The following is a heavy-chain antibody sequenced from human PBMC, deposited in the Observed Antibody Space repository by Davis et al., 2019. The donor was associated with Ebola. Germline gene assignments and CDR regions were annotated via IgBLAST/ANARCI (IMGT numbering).Heavy chain of an antibody. CDR1: GGTFSSYA. Sequence: SVKVSCKASGGTFSSYAISWVRQAPGQGLEWMGRIIPILGIANYAQKFQGRVTMTTDTSTSTAYMELRSLRSDDTAVYYCARDPGRLMDVWGQGTTVTVSS. CDR2: IIPILGIA. J-gene: IGHJ6*02. V-gene: IGHV1-69*04. CDR3: ARDPGRLMDV.